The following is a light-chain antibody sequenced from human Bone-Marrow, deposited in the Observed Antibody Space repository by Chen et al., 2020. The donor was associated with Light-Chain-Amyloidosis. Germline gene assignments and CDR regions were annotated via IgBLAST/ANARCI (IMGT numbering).Light chain of an antibody. CDR2: EVT. CDR3: RLYSLNNPLV. V-gene: IGLV2-14*01. J-gene: IGLJ1*01. CDR1: SSDVGGDNH. Sequence: QSALTQPASVSGSPGQSITISCTGTSSDVGGDNHVSWYQQHPDKAPKLMIYEVTNRPSWVPGRFSCSKSDNPASLTLSGLPTEDEADYFCRLYSLNNPLVFGSGTRVTVL.